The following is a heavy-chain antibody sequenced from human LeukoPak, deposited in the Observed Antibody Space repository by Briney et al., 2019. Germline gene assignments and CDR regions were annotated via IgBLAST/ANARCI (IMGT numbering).Heavy chain of an antibody. J-gene: IGHJ2*01. CDR1: GGSFSGYY. CDR3: ARGPVGATPGWYFVL. V-gene: IGHV4-34*01. D-gene: IGHD1-26*01. CDR2: INHSGST. Sequence: SETLSLTCAVYGGSFSGYYWSWIRQPPGKGLEWIGEINHSGSTNYNPSLKSGVTISVDTSKNQFSLKLSSVTAADTAVYYCARGPVGATPGWYFVLWGRGTLVTVSS.